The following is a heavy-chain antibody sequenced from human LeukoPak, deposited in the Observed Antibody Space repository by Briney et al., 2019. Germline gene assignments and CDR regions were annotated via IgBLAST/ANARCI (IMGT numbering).Heavy chain of an antibody. CDR3: ARDGYNWRAFDY. CDR1: GGSFGGYY. D-gene: IGHD1-1*01. V-gene: IGHV4-59*01. Sequence: SETLSLTCAVYGGSFGGYYWSWIRQPPGKGLEWIGYIYYSGSTNYNPSLKSRVTISVDTSKNQFSLKLSSVTAADTAVYYCARDGYNWRAFDYWGQGTLVTVSS. J-gene: IGHJ4*02. CDR2: IYYSGST.